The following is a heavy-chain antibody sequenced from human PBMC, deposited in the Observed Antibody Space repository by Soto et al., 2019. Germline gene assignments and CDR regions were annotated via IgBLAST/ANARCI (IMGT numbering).Heavy chain of an antibody. J-gene: IGHJ3*02. CDR1: GGSFSGNY. CDR2: INHSGST. D-gene: IGHD2-15*01. V-gene: IGHV4-34*01. CDR3: ARGRNSLIRGTFDI. Sequence: SETLSLTCAVYGGSFSGNYWSWISRPPGKGLEWIGEINHSGSTNYNPSLKSRVTISVDTSKNQFSLKLTSVTAADTAVYYCARGRNSLIRGTFDIWSQETMVTVSS.